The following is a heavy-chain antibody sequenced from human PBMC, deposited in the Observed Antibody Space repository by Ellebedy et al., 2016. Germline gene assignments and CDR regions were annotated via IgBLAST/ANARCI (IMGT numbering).Heavy chain of an antibody. CDR2: IGIAGDT. D-gene: IGHD6-19*01. J-gene: IGHJ6*02. CDR3: ARRVAVDGVGYYGMDV. Sequence: GGSLRLXXAASGFTFSSYDMHWVRQATGKGLEWVSAIGIAGDTYYPGAVKGRFTISRENAKNSLYLQMNSLRASDTAMYYCARRVAVDGVGYYGMDVWGQGTTVTVSS. V-gene: IGHV3-13*01. CDR1: GFTFSSYD.